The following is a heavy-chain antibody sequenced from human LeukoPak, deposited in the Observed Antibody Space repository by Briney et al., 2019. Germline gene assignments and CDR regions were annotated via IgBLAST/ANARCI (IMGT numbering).Heavy chain of an antibody. CDR1: GFTLNTNY. CDR3: AMSGSYYSAAY. D-gene: IGHD1-26*01. Sequence: GGSLRLSCVASGFTLNTNYMSWVRQAPGKGLEWVSVLYSGGDTYYADSVKGRFTISRDISRHTLYLRMNSLRDEDTAVYYCAMSGSYYSAAYWGQGTLVTVSS. V-gene: IGHV3-66*02. CDR2: LYSGGDT. J-gene: IGHJ4*02.